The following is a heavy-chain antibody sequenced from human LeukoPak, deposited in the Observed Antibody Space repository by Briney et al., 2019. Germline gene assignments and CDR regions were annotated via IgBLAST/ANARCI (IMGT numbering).Heavy chain of an antibody. J-gene: IGHJ5*02. CDR2: IYYSGST. Sequence: SETLSLTCAVSGGSISSYYWSWIRQPPGKGLEWLGYIYYSGSTNYNPSLKSRVTISVDTSKNQFSLKLSSVTAADTAVYYCASADRYCGGGSCFSHWFDPWGQGTLVTVSS. D-gene: IGHD2-15*01. CDR3: ASADRYCGGGSCFSHWFDP. V-gene: IGHV4-59*12. CDR1: GGSISSYY.